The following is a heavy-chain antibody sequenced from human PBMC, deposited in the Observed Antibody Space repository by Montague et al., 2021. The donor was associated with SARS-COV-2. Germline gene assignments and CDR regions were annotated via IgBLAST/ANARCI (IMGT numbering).Heavy chain of an antibody. D-gene: IGHD3-9*01. CDR2: TSYSGST. J-gene: IGHJ4*02. CDR1: GGSISPYY. V-gene: IGHV4-59*08. CDR3: ARHPLGYFGWLNEWYFDY. Sequence: SETLSLTCTVSGGSISPYYWSWIRQSPGKGLECIGYTSYSGSTDYNPSLKSRVTISIDTSKNQFSLKLSSVTAADTAVYYCARHPLGYFGWLNEWYFDYWGQGTLVTVSS.